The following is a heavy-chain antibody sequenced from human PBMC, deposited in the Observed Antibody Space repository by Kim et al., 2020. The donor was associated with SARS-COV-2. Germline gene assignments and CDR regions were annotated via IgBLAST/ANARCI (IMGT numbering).Heavy chain of an antibody. V-gene: IGHV3-48*02. CDR3: ARDGAFDV. CDR2: INSSSTTK. Sequence: GGSLRLSCAASGFTFSGYGMHWARQAPGKGLEWVAYINSSSTTKYHADSVKGRFTISRDNAKNTLYLQMNSLRDEDTAVYYCARDGAFDVWGQGTMVTVSS. CDR1: GFTFSGYG. J-gene: IGHJ3*01.